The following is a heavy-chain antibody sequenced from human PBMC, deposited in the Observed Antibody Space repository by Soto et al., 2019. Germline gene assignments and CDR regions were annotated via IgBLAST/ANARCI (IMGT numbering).Heavy chain of an antibody. V-gene: IGHV3-33*01. Sequence: QVQLVESGGGVVQPGRSLRLSCAASGFTFSSYGMHWVRQAPGKGLEWVAVIWYDGSNKYYADSVKGRFTISRDNSKNTLYLQMNSLRAEDTAVYYCARAWGDYDSSGYYSDYYGMHVWGQGTTVTVSS. CDR2: IWYDGSNK. CDR3: ARAWGDYDSSGYYSDYYGMHV. J-gene: IGHJ6*02. D-gene: IGHD3-22*01. CDR1: GFTFSSYG.